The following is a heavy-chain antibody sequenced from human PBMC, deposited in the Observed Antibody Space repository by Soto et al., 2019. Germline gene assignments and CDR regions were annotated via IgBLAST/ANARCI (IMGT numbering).Heavy chain of an antibody. CDR2: ISYDGSNK. D-gene: IGHD1-26*01. CDR1: GFTFSSYG. V-gene: IGHV3-30*18. J-gene: IGHJ3*02. CDR3: AKVGESDPNDAFDI. Sequence: GGSLRLSCAASGFTFSSYGMHWVRQAPGKGLEWVAVISYDGSNKYYADSVKGRFTISRDNSKNTLYLQMNSLRAEDTAVYYCAKVGESDPNDAFDIWGQGTTVTVSS.